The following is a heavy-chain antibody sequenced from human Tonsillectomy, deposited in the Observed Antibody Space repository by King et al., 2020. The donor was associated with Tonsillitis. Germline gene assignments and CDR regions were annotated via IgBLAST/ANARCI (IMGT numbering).Heavy chain of an antibody. CDR1: GFTFDDFA. CDR2: ISGDGDNT. V-gene: IGHV3-43*02. J-gene: IGHJ6*03. Sequence: VQLVESGGGVVQPGGSLRLSCAASGFTFDDFAVHWVRQAPGKGLEWVSLISGDGDNTYYADSVKGRFTISRDNSKNSLYLQMNSLRTEDTALYYCAKEFFPDPGDYYMDVWGKGTTVTVSS. CDR3: AKEFFPDPGDYYMDV.